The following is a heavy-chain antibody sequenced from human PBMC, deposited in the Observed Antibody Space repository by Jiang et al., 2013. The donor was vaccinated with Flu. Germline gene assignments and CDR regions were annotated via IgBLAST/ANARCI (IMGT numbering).Heavy chain of an antibody. CDR1: GFTFSSYA. Sequence: VQLVESGGGLVQPGGSLRLSCSASGFTFSSYAMHWVRQAPGKGLEYVSAISSNGGSTYYADSVKGRFTISRDNSKNTLYLQMSSLRAEDTAVYYCVKGREGGRITMIVVVPYFDYWGQGNPGHRLL. CDR2: ISSNGGST. CDR3: VKGREGGRITMIVVVPYFDY. V-gene: IGHV3-64D*08. J-gene: IGHJ4*02. D-gene: IGHD3-22*01.